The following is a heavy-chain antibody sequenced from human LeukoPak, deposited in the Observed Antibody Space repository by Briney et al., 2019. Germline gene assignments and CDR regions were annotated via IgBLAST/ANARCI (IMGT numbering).Heavy chain of an antibody. Sequence: ASVKVSCKASGYTFTNYYMHWVRQAPGQGLEWMGIINPTHGTTTYAQKFQGRVTMTRDTSTSTVYMELSSLRSEDTAVYYCARDGAAAVSTFDYWGQGTLVTVSS. CDR1: GYTFTNYY. CDR3: ARDGAAAVSTFDY. V-gene: IGHV1-46*01. J-gene: IGHJ4*02. CDR2: INPTHGTT. D-gene: IGHD6-13*01.